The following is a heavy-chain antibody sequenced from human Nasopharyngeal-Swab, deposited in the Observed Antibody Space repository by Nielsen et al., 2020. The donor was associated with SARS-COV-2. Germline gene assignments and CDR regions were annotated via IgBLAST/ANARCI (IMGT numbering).Heavy chain of an antibody. CDR3: ARGIYDSSGYYSIGDYFDY. J-gene: IGHJ4*02. CDR1: GYTFTSYA. V-gene: IGHV7-4-1*02. D-gene: IGHD3-22*01. Sequence: ASVKVSCKASGYTFTSYAMNWVRQAAGQGLEWMGWINTNTGNPTYAQGFTGRFVFSLDTSVSTAYLQISSLKAEDTAVYYCARGIYDSSGYYSIGDYFDYWGQGTLVTVSS. CDR2: INTNTGNP.